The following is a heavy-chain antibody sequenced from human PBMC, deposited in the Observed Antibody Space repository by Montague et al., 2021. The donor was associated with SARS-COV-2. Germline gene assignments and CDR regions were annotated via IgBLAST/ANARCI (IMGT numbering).Heavy chain of an antibody. D-gene: IGHD1-26*01. CDR1: GFSLSTSGMC. V-gene: IGHV4-30-2*03. CDR3: ARRAGVVGDTRFDY. Sequence: LVKPTQTLTLICTFSGFSLSTSGMCVSWIRQSPGKGREWIGNXCYRGRTYYNPSLRSRVTISVDTSKNQFALRLRSVTATDTAIYYCARRAGVVGDTRFDYWGQGILVPVSS. CDR2: XCYRGRT. J-gene: IGHJ4*01.